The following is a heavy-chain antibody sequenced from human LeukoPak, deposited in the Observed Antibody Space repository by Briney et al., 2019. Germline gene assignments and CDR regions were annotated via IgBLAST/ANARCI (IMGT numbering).Heavy chain of an antibody. D-gene: IGHD3-3*01. CDR3: GRETDFGVVTN. CDR2: TYYRSQQWHS. J-gene: IGHJ4*02. CDR1: GDSVSSNGAS. V-gene: IGHV6-1*01. Sequence: SQTLSLTCAISGDSVSSNGASWNWIRQSPSRGLEWLGRTYYRSQQWHSDYAPSVKGRITLHPDTSKNQFSLQLNSVTPEDTAVYYCGRETDFGVVTNWGQGTLVTVSS.